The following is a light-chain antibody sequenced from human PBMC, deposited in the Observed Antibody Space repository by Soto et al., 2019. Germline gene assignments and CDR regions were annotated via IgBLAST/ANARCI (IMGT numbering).Light chain of an antibody. CDR1: QSVGST. Sequence: DIVMTQSPATLSVSPVERATLSCRARQSVGSTLAWYQQKPGQAPRLLIYGASTRATGIPARFSGSGSGTDFTLTISSVEPEDFAMYYCHQRSDWPPITFGQGTRLEIK. CDR3: HQRSDWPPIT. J-gene: IGKJ5*01. V-gene: IGKV3-15*01. CDR2: GAS.